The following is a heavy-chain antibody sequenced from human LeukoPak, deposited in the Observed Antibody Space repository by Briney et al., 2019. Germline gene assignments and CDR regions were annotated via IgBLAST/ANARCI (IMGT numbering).Heavy chain of an antibody. J-gene: IGHJ4*02. CDR1: GFIFNDYG. CDR3: ARDEYNSARAAH. Sequence: GGSLRLSCAASGFIFNDYGMHWVRQAPGKGLEWVAFIRYDSSNKYYADSVKGRFTISRDNAKNSPYLQMNSLRAEDTAVYYCARDEYNSARAAHWGQGTLVTVSS. D-gene: IGHD6-6*01. V-gene: IGHV3-30*02. CDR2: IRYDSSNK.